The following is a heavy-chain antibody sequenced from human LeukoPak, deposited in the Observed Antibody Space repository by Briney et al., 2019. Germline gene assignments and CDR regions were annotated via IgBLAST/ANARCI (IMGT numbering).Heavy chain of an antibody. J-gene: IGHJ4*02. CDR1: GFTFSRYG. CDR3: AKGHDYGGNSVDY. V-gene: IGHV3-30*18. D-gene: IGHD4-23*01. CDR2: ISYDGSNK. Sequence: GGSLRLSCAASGFTFSRYGMHWVRQAPGKGLEWVAVISYDGSNKYYADSVKGRFTISRDNSKNTLYLQMNSLRAEDTAVYYCAKGHDYGGNSVDYWGQGTLVTVSS.